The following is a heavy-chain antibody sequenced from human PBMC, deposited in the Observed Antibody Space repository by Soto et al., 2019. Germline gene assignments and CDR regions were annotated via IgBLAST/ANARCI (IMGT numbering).Heavy chain of an antibody. D-gene: IGHD1-1*01. CDR3: ARGDRLPTTYDAFDI. CDR1: GFTFSSYS. Sequence: GGSLRLSCAASGFTFSSYSMNWVRQAPGKGLEWVSYISSSSSTIYYADSVKGRFTISRDNAKNSLYLQMNSLRAEDTAVYYCARGDRLPTTYDAFDIWGQGTMVTVSS. J-gene: IGHJ3*02. V-gene: IGHV3-48*01. CDR2: ISSSSSTI.